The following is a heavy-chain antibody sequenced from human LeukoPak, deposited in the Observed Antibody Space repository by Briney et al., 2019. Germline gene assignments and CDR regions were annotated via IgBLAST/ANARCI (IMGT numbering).Heavy chain of an antibody. J-gene: IGHJ4*02. D-gene: IGHD5-18*01. CDR2: ISYDGSNK. V-gene: IGHV3-30*18. CDR1: GFTFSSYG. CDR3: AKDLTTWIQLWLLGD. Sequence: GGSLRLSCAASGFTFSSYGMHWVLQAPGKGLEWVAAISYDGSNKYYADSVKGRLTISRDNSKNTLYLQLNSLRPEDTAVYYCAKDLTTWIQLWLLGDWGQGTLVTVSS.